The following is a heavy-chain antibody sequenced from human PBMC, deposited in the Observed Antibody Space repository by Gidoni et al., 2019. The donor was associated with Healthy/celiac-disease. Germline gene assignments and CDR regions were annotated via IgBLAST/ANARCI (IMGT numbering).Heavy chain of an antibody. CDR3: ARTNSGRYSYYDYGMDV. D-gene: IGHD1-26*01. V-gene: IGHV2-70*01. J-gene: IGHJ6*02. CDR1: GFSLRTSGMC. Sequence: QVTLRESGPALVKPTQPLTLTCTFPGFSLRTSGMCVSWIRQPPGKALEWLALSDWDDDKYYSTSLKTRLTISKDTSKNQVVLTMTNMDPVDTATYYCARTNSGRYSYYDYGMDVWGQGTTVTVSS. CDR2: SDWDDDK.